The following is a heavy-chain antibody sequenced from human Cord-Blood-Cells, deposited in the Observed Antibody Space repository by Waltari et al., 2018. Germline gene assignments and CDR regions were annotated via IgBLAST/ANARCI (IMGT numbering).Heavy chain of an antibody. CDR1: GFTFSSYS. Sequence: EVQLVESGGGLVKPGGSLRLSCAASGFTFSSYSMNWVSQVPGKVLELGSSISSSSSYIYYADSVKGRFTISRDNAKNSLYLQMNSLRAEDTAVYYCARETGDTRSFDIWGQGTMVTVSS. D-gene: IGHD7-27*01. V-gene: IGHV3-21*01. CDR3: ARETGDTRSFDI. CDR2: ISSSSSYI. J-gene: IGHJ3*02.